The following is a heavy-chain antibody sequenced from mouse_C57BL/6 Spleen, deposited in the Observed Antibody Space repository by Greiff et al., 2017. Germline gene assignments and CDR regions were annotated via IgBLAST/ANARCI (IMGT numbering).Heavy chain of an antibody. CDR2: LSGCGGNT. D-gene: IGHD1-1*01. CDR1: GFTFSSYT. V-gene: IGHV5-9*01. CDR3: ARHGGSTVVATKAMDY. Sequence: EVQLVESGGGLVKPGGSLKLSCAASGFTFSSYTMSWVRQTPEKRLEWVATLSGCGGNTSYPDSVKGRFTISRDNAKNTLYLEMSSLRSEDTALYYCARHGGSTVVATKAMDYWGQGTSVTGSS. J-gene: IGHJ4*01.